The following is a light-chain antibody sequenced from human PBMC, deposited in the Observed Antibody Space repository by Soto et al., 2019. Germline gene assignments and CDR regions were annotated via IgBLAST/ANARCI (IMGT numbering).Light chain of an antibody. J-gene: IGKJ4*01. Sequence: EIVLTQSPGTLSLSPGGRATLSCRARQSVSSNYLAWYQQKPGQAPRLLIYGASSRATGLPDRFIGSGSGTDFTLTISRLEPEDFAVYYCQQYGGSPRVTFGGGTKVEIK. V-gene: IGKV3-20*01. CDR3: QQYGGSPRVT. CDR2: GAS. CDR1: QSVSSNY.